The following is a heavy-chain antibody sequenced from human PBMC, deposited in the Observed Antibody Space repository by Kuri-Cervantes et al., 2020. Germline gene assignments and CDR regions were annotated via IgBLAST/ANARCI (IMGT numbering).Heavy chain of an antibody. V-gene: IGHV3-7*01. CDR1: GFTFSSHW. D-gene: IGHD4-17*01. CDR2: IKQDGSEK. Sequence: GESLKISCVASGFTFSSHWMSWVRQPPGKGLEWVGNIKQDGSEKYYADSVRGRFTISRDNSKSALYLEMNTLRPEDTAVYYCARRPVTLVLDYWGQGTLVTVSS. CDR3: ARRPVTLVLDY. J-gene: IGHJ4*02.